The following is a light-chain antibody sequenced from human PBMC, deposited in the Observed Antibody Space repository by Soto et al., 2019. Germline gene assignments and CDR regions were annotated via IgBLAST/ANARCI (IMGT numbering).Light chain of an antibody. V-gene: IGKV1-5*03. CDR3: QQYSTYPWT. Sequence: DIQMTQSPSTLSASVGDRVTNTCRASQSISSWLAWYQQEPGKAPKLLISTASSLESGVPSRFSGSGSGTEFALTISSLQPDDFATYYCQQYSTYPWTFGQGTKVDIK. CDR2: TAS. J-gene: IGKJ1*01. CDR1: QSISSW.